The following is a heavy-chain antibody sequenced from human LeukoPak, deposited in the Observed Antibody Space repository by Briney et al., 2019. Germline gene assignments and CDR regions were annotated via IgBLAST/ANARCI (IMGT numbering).Heavy chain of an antibody. D-gene: IGHD6-19*01. V-gene: IGHV3-48*04. Sequence: GGSLRLSCAASGFTFSRYGMHWVRQAPGKGLEWLSYISSSGSTIHYVDSVKGRFTISRDNAKNSLFLQMNSLRAEDTAVYYCASGVHYTSGWIDIWGQGTMVTVSS. CDR2: ISSSGSTI. CDR1: GFTFSRYG. CDR3: ASGVHYTSGWIDI. J-gene: IGHJ3*02.